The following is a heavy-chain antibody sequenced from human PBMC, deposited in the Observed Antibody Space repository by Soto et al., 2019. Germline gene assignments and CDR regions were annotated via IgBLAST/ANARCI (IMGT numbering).Heavy chain of an antibody. Sequence: PGGSLRLSCAASGFIFSDYYMSWVRQAPGKGLEWVSYISSSSTYTNYADSVKGRFTISRDNAKNSLYLQVNSLTAEDTAVYYCARFLDYSYGFFDCWGQGTLVTVSS. D-gene: IGHD3-16*02. CDR1: GFIFSDYY. CDR2: ISSSSTYT. J-gene: IGHJ4*02. V-gene: IGHV3-11*03. CDR3: ARFLDYSYGFFDC.